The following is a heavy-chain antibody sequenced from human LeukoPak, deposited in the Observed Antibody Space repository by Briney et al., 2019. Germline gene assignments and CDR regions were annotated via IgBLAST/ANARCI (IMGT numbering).Heavy chain of an antibody. CDR3: ARETVTATFDN. V-gene: IGHV3-11*01. D-gene: IGHD3-16*01. Sequence: GGSLSLSCAASGFTFSDYFISWIRQAPGKGLEWVSDISPSGDIISYADSVKGRFIISRDYAKESLHLQMNSLRVEDSAVYYCARETVTATFDNWGQGTLVTVSS. CDR1: GFTFSDYF. J-gene: IGHJ4*02. CDR2: ISPSGDII.